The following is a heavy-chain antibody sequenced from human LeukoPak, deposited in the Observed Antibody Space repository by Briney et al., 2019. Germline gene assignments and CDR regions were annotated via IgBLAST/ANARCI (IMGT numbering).Heavy chain of an antibody. D-gene: IGHD2-15*01. CDR2: IYYSGST. J-gene: IGHJ4*02. V-gene: IGHV4-59*01. CDR1: GDSISSYY. Sequence: SETLSLTCSVSGDSISSYYWSWFRQPPGKGLEWIGYIYYSGSTNYNPSLKSRVIISIDTSKNQFSLKLRSVTAADTAVYYCAINSGGSVDYWGQGTLVTVSS. CDR3: AINSGGSVDY.